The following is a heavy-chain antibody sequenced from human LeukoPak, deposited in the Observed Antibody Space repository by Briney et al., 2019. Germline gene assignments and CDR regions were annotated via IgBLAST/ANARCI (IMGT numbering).Heavy chain of an antibody. CDR2: ISSSSSYI. J-gene: IGHJ4*02. V-gene: IGHV3-21*01. Sequence: GGSLRLSCAASGFTFNNYNMNCVRQAPGKGLEWVSSISSSSSYIYYADSVKGRFTISRDNAKNSLYVQMNSLRAEDTAVYYCARLTTGPFYFDYWGQGTLVTVSS. D-gene: IGHD3-22*01. CDR3: ARLTTGPFYFDY. CDR1: GFTFNNYN.